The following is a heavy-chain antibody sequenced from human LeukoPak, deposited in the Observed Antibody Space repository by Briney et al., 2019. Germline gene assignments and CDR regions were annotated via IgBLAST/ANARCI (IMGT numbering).Heavy chain of an antibody. CDR1: GFTFSDYY. CDR2: ISSSGNTI. J-gene: IGHJ6*03. CDR3: AKAVTTVYYFYMDV. V-gene: IGHV3-11*01. Sequence: GGSLRLSCAASGFTFSDYYMSWIRQAPGKGLEWVSYISSSGNTIYYADSVKGRFTISRDSSKNTVYLQMNSLRAEDTAVYYCAKAVTTVYYFYMDVWGKGTTVTISS. D-gene: IGHD4-17*01.